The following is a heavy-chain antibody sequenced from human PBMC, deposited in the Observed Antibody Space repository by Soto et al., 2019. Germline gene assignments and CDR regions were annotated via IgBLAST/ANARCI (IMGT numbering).Heavy chain of an antibody. J-gene: IGHJ4*02. CDR2: IWTDSSRR. Sequence: SLRLSCAASGFNFANFVMHWVRQAPGKGLEYVSGIWTDSSRRAYAGSVKGRFIISRDNAKNALYLQMNSLRTDDTAFYYCVKNPPKGSVDQGGRETLVTVSS. V-gene: IGHV3-9*01. CDR1: GFNFANFV. CDR3: VKNPPKGSVDQ. D-gene: IGHD2-2*01.